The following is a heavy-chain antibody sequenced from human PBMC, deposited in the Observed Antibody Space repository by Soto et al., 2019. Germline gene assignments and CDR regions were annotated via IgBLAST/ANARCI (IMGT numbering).Heavy chain of an antibody. CDR2: IYTSGST. D-gene: IGHD1-26*01. V-gene: IGHV4-61*02. CDR3: ARGPVGATETEFDP. J-gene: IGHJ5*02. CDR1: GGSISSGDYY. Sequence: LSLTCTVSGGSISSGDYYWSWIRQPAGKGLEWIGRIYTSGSTNYNPSLKSRVTMSVDTSKNQFSLKLSSVTAADTAVYYCARGPVGATETEFDPWGQGTLVTVSS.